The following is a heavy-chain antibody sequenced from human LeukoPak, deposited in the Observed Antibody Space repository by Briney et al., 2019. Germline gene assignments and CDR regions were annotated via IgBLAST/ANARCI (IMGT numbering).Heavy chain of an antibody. J-gene: IGHJ4*02. V-gene: IGHV3-21*01. CDR3: ARESEYDFWTGSYFDH. D-gene: IGHD3-3*01. CDR1: GFTFSSYS. Sequence: GGSLRLSCTASGFTFSSYSMNWVRQAPGKGLEWVSSITGSTLSIYYADSVKGRFTISRDNAKTSLYLQMNSLRAEDTAIYYCARESEYDFWTGSYFDHWGQGTLVTVSS. CDR2: ITGSTLSI.